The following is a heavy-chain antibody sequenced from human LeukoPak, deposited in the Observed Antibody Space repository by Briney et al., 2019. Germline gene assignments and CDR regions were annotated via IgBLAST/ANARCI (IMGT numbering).Heavy chain of an antibody. CDR2: ISYDGSNK. J-gene: IGHJ4*02. Sequence: PGGALRLSCAASGFTFSSYAMHWVRQAPGKGLDWVAVISYDGSNKYYADSVKGRFNISRDNSKNTLYLQMNSLRDEDTAVYYCARDRYGTDTAMGTFDYWGQGTLVTVSS. CDR3: ARDRYGTDTAMGTFDY. D-gene: IGHD5-18*01. V-gene: IGHV3-30-3*01. CDR1: GFTFSSYA.